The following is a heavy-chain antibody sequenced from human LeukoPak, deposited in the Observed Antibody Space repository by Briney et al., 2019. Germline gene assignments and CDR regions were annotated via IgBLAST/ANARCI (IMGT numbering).Heavy chain of an antibody. CDR2: IYYSRSN. CDR3: ARVADRFGYNYGIDEYFDY. Sequence: SETLSLTCTVSGGSISSYYWSWIRQPPGKGLEWIGYIYYSRSNNYNPSLKSRVTISVDTSKNQFSLRLASVTAADTAVYYCARVADRFGYNYGIDEYFDYWGQGTLVTVSS. J-gene: IGHJ4*02. CDR1: GGSISSYY. D-gene: IGHD5-18*01. V-gene: IGHV4-59*12.